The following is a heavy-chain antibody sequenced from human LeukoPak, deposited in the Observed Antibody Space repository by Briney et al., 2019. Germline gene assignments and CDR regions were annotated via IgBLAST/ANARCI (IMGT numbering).Heavy chain of an antibody. CDR2: ISGSGGST. J-gene: IGHJ4*02. D-gene: IGHD2-15*01. Sequence: GGSLRLSCAASGFTFSSYAMSWVRQAPGKGLELVSAISGSGGSTYYADSVKGRFTISGDNSKNTLYLQMNSLRAEDTAVYYCAKDNYSRGYFDYWGQGTLVTVSS. CDR3: AKDNYSRGYFDY. V-gene: IGHV3-23*01. CDR1: GFTFSSYA.